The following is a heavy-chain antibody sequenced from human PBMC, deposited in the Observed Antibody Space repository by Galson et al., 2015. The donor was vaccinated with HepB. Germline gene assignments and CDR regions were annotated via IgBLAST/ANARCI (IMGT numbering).Heavy chain of an antibody. CDR2: KRSKTYGGTT. J-gene: IGHJ4*02. D-gene: IGHD2-2*01. V-gene: IGHV3-49*03. CDR1: GFTFGDYA. CDR3: SRVTDCSGTSCNDY. Sequence: SLRLSCAASGFTFGDYAMHWLRQAPGKGLEWVGFKRSKTYGGTTEFGSSVKGRFTISRDDSKSIAYLQMNSLKTEDTAVYYCSRVTDCSGTSCNDYWGQGTLVTVSS.